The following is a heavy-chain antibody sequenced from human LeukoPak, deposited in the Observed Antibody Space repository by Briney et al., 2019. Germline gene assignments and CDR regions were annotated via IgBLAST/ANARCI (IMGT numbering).Heavy chain of an antibody. Sequence: SETLSLTCAVYGGSFSGYYWSWIRQPPGKGLEWIGEINHSGRTNYNTSLKSRVTISVDTSKNQFSLKLSAVTAADTAVYYFARGSNRLFYYYYMDVWGKGTTVTVSS. CDR2: INHSGRT. D-gene: IGHD1-14*01. CDR3: ARGSNRLFYYYYMDV. V-gene: IGHV4-34*01. J-gene: IGHJ6*03. CDR1: GGSFSGYY.